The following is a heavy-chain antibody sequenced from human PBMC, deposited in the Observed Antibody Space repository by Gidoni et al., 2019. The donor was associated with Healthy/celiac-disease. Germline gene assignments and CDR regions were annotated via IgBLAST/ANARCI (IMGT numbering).Heavy chain of an antibody. CDR3: AKDSYSSSSSYYYYYYGMDV. V-gene: IGHV3-30*18. CDR1: GFTFSSSG. D-gene: IGHD6-6*01. CDR2: ISYDGSNK. Sequence: QVQLVESGGGVVQPGRSLRLSCAASGFTFSSSGMHWVRQAPGKGLEWVAVISYDGSNKYYADSVKGRFTISRDNSKNTLYLQMNSLRAEDTAVYYCAKDSYSSSSSYYYYYYGMDVWGQGTTVTVSS. J-gene: IGHJ6*02.